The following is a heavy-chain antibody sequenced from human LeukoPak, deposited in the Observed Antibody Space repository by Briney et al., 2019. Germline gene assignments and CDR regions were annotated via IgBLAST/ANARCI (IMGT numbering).Heavy chain of an antibody. Sequence: GGSLRLSCAASGFTFSDHYMDWVRQAPGKELEWVGRIRNKANRYTTEYAASVKGRFTFSRDDSKNSLYLQMNSLKTEDTAMYYCARTSGSYSGGAFDIWGRGTMVTVSS. J-gene: IGHJ3*02. CDR1: GFTFSDHY. CDR2: IRNKANRYTT. CDR3: ARTSGSYSGGAFDI. V-gene: IGHV3-72*01. D-gene: IGHD1-26*01.